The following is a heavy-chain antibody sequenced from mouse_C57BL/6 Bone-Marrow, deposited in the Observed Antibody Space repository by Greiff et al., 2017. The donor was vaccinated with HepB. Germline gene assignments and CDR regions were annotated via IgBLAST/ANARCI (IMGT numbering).Heavy chain of an antibody. Sequence: LVESGGGLVQPGGSLSLSCAASGFTFTDYYMSWVRQPPGKALEWLGFIRNKANGYTTEYSASVKGRFTISRDNSQRILYLQMNALRAEDSATYYCARSSSMVTTTFAYWGQGTLVTVSA. CDR1: GFTFTDYY. D-gene: IGHD2-2*01. CDR3: ARSSSMVTTTFAY. J-gene: IGHJ3*01. V-gene: IGHV7-3*01. CDR2: IRNKANGYTT.